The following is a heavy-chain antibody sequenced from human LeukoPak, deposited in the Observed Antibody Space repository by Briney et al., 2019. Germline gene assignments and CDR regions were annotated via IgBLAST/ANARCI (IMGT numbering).Heavy chain of an antibody. CDR3: AKGATMVRGVIIRRYYYGMDV. CDR2: ISGSGGST. J-gene: IGHJ6*02. CDR1: GFTFSSYA. D-gene: IGHD3-10*01. V-gene: IGHV3-23*01. Sequence: PGGSLRLSCAASGFTFSSYAMSWVRQAPGKGLEWVSAISGSGGSTYYADSVKGRFTISRDNSKSTLYLQMNSLRAEDTAVYYCAKGATMVRGVIIRRYYYGMDVWGQGTTVTVSS.